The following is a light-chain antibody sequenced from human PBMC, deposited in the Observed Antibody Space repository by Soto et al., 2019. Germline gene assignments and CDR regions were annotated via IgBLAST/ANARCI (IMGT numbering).Light chain of an antibody. CDR3: AAWDDNLSGFYV. J-gene: IGLJ1*01. CDR1: SSNIGGNV. CDR2: GHN. Sequence: QSVLTQPPSVSGTPGQGVTISCAGSSSNIGGNVVNWYQHLPGRAPKLLIYGHNQRPSGVPDRFSGSKSGTSASLAISGLQSEDEAEYYCAAWDDNLSGFYVFGTGTKVTVL. V-gene: IGLV1-44*01.